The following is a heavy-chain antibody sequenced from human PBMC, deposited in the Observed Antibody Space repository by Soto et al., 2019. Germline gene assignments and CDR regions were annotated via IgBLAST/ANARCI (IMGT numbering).Heavy chain of an antibody. CDR2: ISDDGDKR. J-gene: IGHJ4*02. Sequence: GGSLRLSCVVSGFTFSNYGMHWVRQPPGKGLEWVALISDDGDKRYYADSVRGRLIISRDNAKHTLYLQMNSLGPDDTAVYFCAKARVRIVGANSFDYWGQGTPVTVST. CDR3: AKARVRIVGANSFDY. D-gene: IGHD1-26*01. CDR1: GFTFSNYG. V-gene: IGHV3-30*18.